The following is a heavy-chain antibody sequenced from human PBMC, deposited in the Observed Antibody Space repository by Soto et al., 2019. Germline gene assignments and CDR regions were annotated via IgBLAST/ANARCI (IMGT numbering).Heavy chain of an antibody. Sequence: PGESLKISCMGSGYTFTNYWIGWVRQMPGKGLEWMGIIYPGDSDTRYSPSFQGQVTISADKSINTAYLQWSSLKASDTAMYYCARHLEVATISQAYYWGQGTQVTVSS. CDR1: GYTFTNYW. V-gene: IGHV5-51*01. J-gene: IGHJ4*02. CDR3: ARHLEVATISQAYY. CDR2: IYPGDSDT. D-gene: IGHD5-12*01.